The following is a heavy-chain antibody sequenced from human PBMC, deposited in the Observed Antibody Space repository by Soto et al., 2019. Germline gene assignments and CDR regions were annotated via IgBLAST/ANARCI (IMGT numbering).Heavy chain of an antibody. CDR1: GYTFTSYG. D-gene: IGHD6-13*01. CDR3: ARDLRQQPVLNWCDY. Sequence: QVQLVQSGAEVKKPGASVKVSCKASGYTFTSYGIGWVRQAPGQGLEWMGWISAYNGNTNYAQKLQGRVTMTTDTSTSTAYMELRSLRSDDTAVYYCARDLRQQPVLNWCDYWGQGTLVTVSS. CDR2: ISAYNGNT. J-gene: IGHJ4*02. V-gene: IGHV1-18*04.